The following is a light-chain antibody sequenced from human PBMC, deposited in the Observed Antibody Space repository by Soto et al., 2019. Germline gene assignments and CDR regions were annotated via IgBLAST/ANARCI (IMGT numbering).Light chain of an antibody. V-gene: IGKV1-39*01. CDR2: AAS. CDR1: QTITNS. J-gene: IGKJ1*01. Sequence: DIQMTQSPSSLSASVGDRVTITCRASQTITNSLNWYQKKPEKAPNLLIYAASTLQSGVPSRFSGSGSGTDFTLTISSLQPEDFATYYCQQSYSTPRTFGQRTKVEIE. CDR3: QQSYSTPRT.